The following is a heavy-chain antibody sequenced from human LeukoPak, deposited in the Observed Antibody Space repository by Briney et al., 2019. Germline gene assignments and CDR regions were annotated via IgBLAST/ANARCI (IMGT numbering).Heavy chain of an antibody. J-gene: IGHJ6*02. CDR1: GFTVSSNY. CDR2: INSGGST. D-gene: IGHD6-6*01. CDR3: ARRSNYFYGMDV. V-gene: IGHV3-66*04. Sequence: GGSLRLSCAASGFTVSSNYMSWVRQAPGKGLEWVSVINSGGSTYYADSVKGRFTISRDNSKNTLYLQMNSLRAEDTAVYYCARRSNYFYGMDVWGQGTTVTVSS.